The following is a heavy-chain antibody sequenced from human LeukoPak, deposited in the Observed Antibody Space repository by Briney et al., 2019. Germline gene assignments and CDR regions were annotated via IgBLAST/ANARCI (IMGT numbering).Heavy chain of an antibody. CDR3: ARDRAMVRGVISNWFDP. J-gene: IGHJ5*02. CDR2: ISVYNGNT. D-gene: IGHD3-10*01. V-gene: IGHV1-18*01. CDR1: GYTFTSYG. Sequence: ASVKVSCRASGYTFTSYGISWVRQAPGQGLEWMGWISVYNGNTNYAQKLQGRVTMTTDTSTSTAYMELSRLRSDDTAVYYCARDRAMVRGVISNWFDPWGQGTLVTVSS.